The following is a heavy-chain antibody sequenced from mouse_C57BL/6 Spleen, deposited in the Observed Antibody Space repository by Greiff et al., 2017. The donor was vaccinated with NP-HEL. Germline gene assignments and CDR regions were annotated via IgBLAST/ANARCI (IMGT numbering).Heavy chain of an antibody. J-gene: IGHJ3*01. Sequence: EVKLQESGAELVRPGASVKLSCTASGFNIKDDYMHWVKQRPEQGLAWIGWIDPENGDTEYASKFQGKATITADTSSNTAYLQLSSLTSEDTSVDYCTAYYDDDGFAYWGQGTLVTVSA. CDR3: TAYYDDDGFAY. CDR1: GFNIKDDY. CDR2: IDPENGDT. V-gene: IGHV14-4*01. D-gene: IGHD2-4*01.